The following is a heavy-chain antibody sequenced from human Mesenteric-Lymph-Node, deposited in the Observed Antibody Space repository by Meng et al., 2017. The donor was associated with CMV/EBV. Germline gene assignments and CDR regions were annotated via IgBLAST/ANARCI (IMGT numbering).Heavy chain of an antibody. Sequence: LSLPCPVSGGSFRGYYWSWLRQPPGKGLEWIGEINHSGSTNYNPSLKSRVTISVDTSKNQFSLKLSSVTAADTAVYYCARGSAAAPIDWGQGTLVTVSS. D-gene: IGHD6-13*01. CDR1: GGSFRGYY. J-gene: IGHJ4*02. CDR2: INHSGST. V-gene: IGHV4-34*01. CDR3: ARGSAAAPID.